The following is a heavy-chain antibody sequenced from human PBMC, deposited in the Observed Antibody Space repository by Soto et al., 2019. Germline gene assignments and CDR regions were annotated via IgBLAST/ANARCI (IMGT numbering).Heavy chain of an antibody. V-gene: IGHV3-23*01. Sequence: GGSLRLSCAASGFTFSSYAMSWVRQAPGKGLEWVSAISGSGGSTYYADSVKGRFTISRDNSKNTLYLQMNSLRAEDTAVYYCAKEGGAYSRIRGNYYYYLDVWGKGTTVTVSS. J-gene: IGHJ6*03. CDR1: GFTFSSYA. CDR2: ISGSGGST. CDR3: AKEGGAYSRIRGNYYYYLDV. D-gene: IGHD6-13*01.